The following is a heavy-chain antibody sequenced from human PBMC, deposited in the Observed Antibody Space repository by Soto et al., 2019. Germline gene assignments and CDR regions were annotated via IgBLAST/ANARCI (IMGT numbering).Heavy chain of an antibody. D-gene: IGHD3-9*01. J-gene: IGHJ5*02. CDR2: ISAYNGNT. V-gene: IGHV1-18*01. CDR3: ARGSMADILTGSNWFDP. Sequence: ASVKVSCKASGYTFTSYGISWVRQAPGQGLEWMGWISAYNGNTNYAQKLQGRVTMTTDTSTSTAYMELRSLRSDDTAVYYCARGSMADILTGSNWFDPWGQGTLVTVSS. CDR1: GYTFTSYG.